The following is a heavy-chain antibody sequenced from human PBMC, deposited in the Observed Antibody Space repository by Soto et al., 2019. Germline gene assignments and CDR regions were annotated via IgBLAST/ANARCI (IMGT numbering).Heavy chain of an antibody. Sequence: QVQLVESGGGVVQPGRSLRLSCAASGFTFSSYTMHWVRQAPGKGLEWVAVISYDGSNKYYADSVKGRFTISRDNSKNTLYLQMNSLRAEDTAVYYCAKDNGLLYYYYGMDVWGQGTTVTVSS. CDR3: AKDNGLLYYYYGMDV. CDR1: GFTFSSYT. J-gene: IGHJ6*02. V-gene: IGHV3-30*04. D-gene: IGHD1-26*01. CDR2: ISYDGSNK.